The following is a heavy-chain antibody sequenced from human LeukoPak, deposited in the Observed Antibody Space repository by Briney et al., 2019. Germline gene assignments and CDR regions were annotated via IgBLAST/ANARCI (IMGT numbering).Heavy chain of an antibody. D-gene: IGHD5-18*01. CDR3: AREGVGYSYGRYYFDY. J-gene: IGHJ4*02. CDR1: GGTFSNYA. V-gene: IGHV1-18*01. CDR2: IRAYNGNT. Sequence: ASVKVSCKTSGGTFSNYAISWVRQAPGQGLEWMGWIRAYNGNTNYAQKLQGRVTMTTDTSTSTAYMELRSLRSDDTAVYYCAREGVGYSYGRYYFDYWGQGTLVTVSS.